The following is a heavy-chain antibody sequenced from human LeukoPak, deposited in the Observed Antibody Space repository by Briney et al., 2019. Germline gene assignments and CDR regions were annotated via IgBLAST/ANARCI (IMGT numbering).Heavy chain of an antibody. CDR3: ARLRHNYHDGVDV. Sequence: GDSLKISCETTGYRFSKYWIGWVRQTPGKGLEWMGIIYAGDSDTRYSASFQGQVTISADRSINTVYLQWSSLKASDTAMYYCARLRHNYHDGVDVWGQGTMVTVSS. CDR2: IYAGDSDT. CDR1: GYRFSKYW. V-gene: IGHV5-51*01. D-gene: IGHD5-24*01. J-gene: IGHJ3*01.